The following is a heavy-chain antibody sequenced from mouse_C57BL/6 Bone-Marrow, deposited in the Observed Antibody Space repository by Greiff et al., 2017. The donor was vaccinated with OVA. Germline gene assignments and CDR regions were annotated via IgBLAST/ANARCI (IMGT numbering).Heavy chain of an antibody. V-gene: IGHV1-50*01. J-gene: IGHJ4*01. CDR1: GYTFTSYW. CDR3: ARSDYQRPCCAMDY. CDR2: IDPSDSYT. Sequence: QVQLQQPGAELVKPGASVKLSCKASGYTFTSYWMQWVKQRPGQGLEWIGEIDPSDSYTNYNQKIKDKATLTIDTSSSAAYMRLSSLTSEDSAVYYCARSDYQRPCCAMDYWGQGTSVTVSS. D-gene: IGHD5-5*01.